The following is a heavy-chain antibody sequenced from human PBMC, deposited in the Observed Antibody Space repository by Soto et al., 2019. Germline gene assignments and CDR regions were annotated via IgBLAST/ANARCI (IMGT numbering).Heavy chain of an antibody. Sequence: EVQLLESGGDLVQPGGSLRLSCAASGFTFSSYVMSWVRQAPGKGLEWVSTISGSGGTSYADSVKGRFTISRDNSKNTLYLQMNSLRVEDTALYYCAKGAPTASIWGYWGQGTLVTVSS. J-gene: IGHJ4*02. CDR1: GFTFSSYV. CDR2: ISGSGGT. V-gene: IGHV3-23*01. D-gene: IGHD3-16*01. CDR3: AKGAPTASIWGY.